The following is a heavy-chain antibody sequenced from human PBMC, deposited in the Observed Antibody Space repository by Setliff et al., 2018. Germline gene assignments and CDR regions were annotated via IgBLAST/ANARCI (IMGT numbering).Heavy chain of an antibody. CDR3: ARDAVSNFDRGDSPAY. Sequence: ASVKVSCKAPGYVFTGYYIHWVRHAPGQGFEWMGSVNPRTGSTAYAARFQGRITMTRDTSATTVYMTLGSLRSDDTAVYFCARDAVSNFDRGDSPAYWGRGTLVTVSS. D-gene: IGHD2-21*01. J-gene: IGHJ4*02. CDR1: GYVFTGYY. CDR2: VNPRTGST. V-gene: IGHV1-46*01.